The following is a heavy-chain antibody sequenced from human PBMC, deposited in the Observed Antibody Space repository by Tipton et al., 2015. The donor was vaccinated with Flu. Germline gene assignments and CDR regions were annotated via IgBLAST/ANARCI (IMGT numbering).Heavy chain of an antibody. Sequence: TLSLTCTVSGGSTSSYYWSWIRQPPGKGLEWIGYIYYSGSTNYNPSLKSRVTISVDTSKNQFSLKLSSVTAADTAVYYCASTIVLGSIRWFDPWGQGTLVTVSS. V-gene: IGHV4-59*01. CDR3: ASTIVLGSIRWFDP. CDR1: GGSTSSYY. J-gene: IGHJ5*02. D-gene: IGHD2/OR15-2a*01. CDR2: IYYSGST.